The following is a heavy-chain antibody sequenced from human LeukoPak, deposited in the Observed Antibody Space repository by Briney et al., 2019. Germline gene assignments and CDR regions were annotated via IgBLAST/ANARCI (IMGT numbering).Heavy chain of an antibody. D-gene: IGHD3-16*01. CDR3: LTSGGAH. Sequence: PGGSLRLSCAASGFTFSRSWMSWVRQAPGKGLEWVANIKQDGSEKFYVDSVKGRFTISRDNTKNSLYVQMNSLRVEDTAVYYCLTSGGAHWGQGTLVTVSS. V-gene: IGHV3-7*01. J-gene: IGHJ4*02. CDR1: GFTFSRSW. CDR2: IKQDGSEK.